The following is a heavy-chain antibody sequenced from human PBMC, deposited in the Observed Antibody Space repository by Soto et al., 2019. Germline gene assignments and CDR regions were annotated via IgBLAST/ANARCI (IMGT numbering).Heavy chain of an antibody. V-gene: IGHV4-39*01. D-gene: IGHD2-15*01. CDR3: ARITRVVVAANRSGYYYGIDV. CDR2: IYYSGST. CDR1: GGSISSSSYY. Sequence: SETLSLTCTVSGGSISSSSYYWGWIRQPPGKGLEWIGSIYYSGSTYYNPSLKSRVTISVDTSKNQFSLKLSSVTAADKAVYYCARITRVVVAANRSGYYYGIDVWGQGTTVTVYS. J-gene: IGHJ6*02.